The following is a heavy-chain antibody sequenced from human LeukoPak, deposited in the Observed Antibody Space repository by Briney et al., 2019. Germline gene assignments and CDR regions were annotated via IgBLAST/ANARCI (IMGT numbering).Heavy chain of an antibody. CDR1: GFTFSDYY. J-gene: IGHJ4*02. V-gene: IGHV3-11*05. CDR2: ISSSSYT. CDR3: ARGHSNYGDYINHLDY. Sequence: GGSLRLSCAASGFTFSDYYMSWIRQAPGKGLEWVSYISSSSYTNYADSVKGRFTISRDNAKNSLYLQMNSLRAEDTAVYYCARGHSNYGDYINHLDYWGQGTLVTVSS. D-gene: IGHD4-17*01.